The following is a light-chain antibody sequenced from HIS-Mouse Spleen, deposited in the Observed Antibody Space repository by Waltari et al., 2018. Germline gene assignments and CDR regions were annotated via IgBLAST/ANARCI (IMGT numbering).Light chain of an antibody. V-gene: IGKV1-8*01. CDR2: AAS. Sequence: AIRMTQSPSSLSASPGDRVTIPCRASQGISSYLAWYQQKPGKAPKRLIYAASTLQSGVPSRFSGSGSGTDFTLTISCLQSEDFATYYCQQYYSYPPWTFGQGTKVEIK. CDR3: QQYYSYPPWT. CDR1: QGISSY. J-gene: IGKJ1*01.